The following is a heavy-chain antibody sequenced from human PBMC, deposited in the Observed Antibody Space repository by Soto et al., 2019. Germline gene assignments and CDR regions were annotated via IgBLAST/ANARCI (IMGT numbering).Heavy chain of an antibody. D-gene: IGHD4-17*01. CDR2: ISDTETT. Sequence: SETLSLTCTVSGGPASRTPYFWNWIRQSPRKGLEWIGYISDTETTNYNPSLKSRVAIALGRSENSFSLNLTSVTAADTAVYYCAAMGHYGDYVTFWGQGTLVTVSS. V-gene: IGHV4-61*03. CDR3: AAMGHYGDYVTF. CDR1: GGPASRTPYF. J-gene: IGHJ4*03.